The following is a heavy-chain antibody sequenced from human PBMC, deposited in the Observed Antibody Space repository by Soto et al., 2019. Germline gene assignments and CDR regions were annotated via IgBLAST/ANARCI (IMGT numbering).Heavy chain of an antibody. V-gene: IGHV3-23*01. Sequence: GGSLRLSCAASGFTFSSYAMIWVRQAPVNGLEFVSAISGIFGSTYYADSVKGRFTISGYNSKNTLYLQMNSLRAEDTAVYYCAKVTQWPQGYFDYWGQGTLVTVSS. CDR3: AKVTQWPQGYFDY. J-gene: IGHJ4*02. D-gene: IGHD6-19*01. CDR2: ISGIFGST. CDR1: GFTFSSYA.